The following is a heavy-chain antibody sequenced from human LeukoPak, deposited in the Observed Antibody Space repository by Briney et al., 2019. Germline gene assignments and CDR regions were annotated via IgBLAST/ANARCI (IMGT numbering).Heavy chain of an antibody. CDR3: ARGGGYYYDSSGRGAFDI. V-gene: IGHV4-61*02. CDR1: GGSISSGSYY. J-gene: IGHJ3*02. CDR2: IYTSGST. Sequence: SQTLSLTCTVSGGSISSGSYYWSWIRQPAGKGLEWIGRIYTSGSTNYYPSLKSRVTISVDTSKNQFSLKLSSVTAADTAVYYCARGGGYYYDSSGRGAFDIWGRGTMVTVSS. D-gene: IGHD3-22*01.